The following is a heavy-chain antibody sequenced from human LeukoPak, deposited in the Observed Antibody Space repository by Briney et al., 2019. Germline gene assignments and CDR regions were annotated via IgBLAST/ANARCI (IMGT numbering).Heavy chain of an antibody. V-gene: IGHV3-23*01. Sequence: GGSLRLSCAASGFTFSSYGMSWVRQAPGKGLEWVSAISGSGGSTYYADSVKGRFTISRDNSKNTLYLQMNSLRDEDTAVYYCAKNLIVGYDILTGPEAFDIWGQGTMVTVSS. D-gene: IGHD3-9*01. CDR3: AKNLIVGYDILTGPEAFDI. CDR1: GFTFSSYG. J-gene: IGHJ3*02. CDR2: ISGSGGST.